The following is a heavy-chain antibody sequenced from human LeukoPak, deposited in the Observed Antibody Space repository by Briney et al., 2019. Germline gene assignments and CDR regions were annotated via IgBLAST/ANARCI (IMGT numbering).Heavy chain of an antibody. J-gene: IGHJ4*02. CDR2: INPNSGGT. D-gene: IGHD5-12*01. Sequence: SVKVSRKASGYTFTGYYMHWVRQAPGQGLEWMGWINPNSGGTNYAQKFQGRVTMTRDTSISTAYMELSRLRSDDTAVYYCARSKGVIVATIFGYWGQGTLVTVSS. CDR3: ARSKGVIVATIFGY. V-gene: IGHV1-2*02. CDR1: GYTFTGYY.